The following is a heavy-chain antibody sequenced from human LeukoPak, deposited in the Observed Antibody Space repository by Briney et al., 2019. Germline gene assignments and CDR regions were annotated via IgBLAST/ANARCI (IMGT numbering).Heavy chain of an antibody. Sequence: PGGSLRLSCAASGFTFSSYGMHWVRQAPGKGLEWVAFIRYDGSNKYYADSVKGRFTISRDNSKNTLYLQMNSLRAEDTAAYYCAKDDYGDQYNFDYWGQGTLVTVSS. CDR3: AKDDYGDQYNFDY. V-gene: IGHV3-30*02. CDR1: GFTFSSYG. J-gene: IGHJ4*02. D-gene: IGHD4-17*01. CDR2: IRYDGSNK.